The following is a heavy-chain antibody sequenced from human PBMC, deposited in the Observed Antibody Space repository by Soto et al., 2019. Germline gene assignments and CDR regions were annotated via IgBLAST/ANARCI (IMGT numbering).Heavy chain of an antibody. J-gene: IGHJ3*02. Sequence: SETLSLTCAVYGGSFSGYYWSWIRQPPGKGLEWIGEINHSGSTNYNPSLKSRVTISIDTSKNQFSLKMTSLTVADTAVYYCAKHKVGTWAFDIWGQGTMVTVSS. D-gene: IGHD3-10*01. CDR2: INHSGST. V-gene: IGHV4-34*01. CDR3: AKHKVGTWAFDI. CDR1: GGSFSGYY.